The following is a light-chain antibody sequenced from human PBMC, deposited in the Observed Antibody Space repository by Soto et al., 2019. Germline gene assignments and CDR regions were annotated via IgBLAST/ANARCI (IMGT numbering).Light chain of an antibody. V-gene: IGLV2-14*01. CDR2: EVR. CDR1: SSDVGGYNY. CDR3: SSYTSGSTPYV. J-gene: IGLJ1*01. Sequence: QSALTQPASVSGSPGHSITISCTGTSSDVGGYNYVSWYQQHPGKAPKLMIYEVRNRPSGVSNRFSGSKSGNTASLTIYGLQAEYEADYYCSSYTSGSTPYVFGTGTKLTVL.